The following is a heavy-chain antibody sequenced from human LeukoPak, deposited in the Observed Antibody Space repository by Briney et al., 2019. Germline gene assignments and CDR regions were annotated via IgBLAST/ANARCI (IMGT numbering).Heavy chain of an antibody. CDR2: ISAYNGIT. CDR1: GYTFTSYY. CDR3: ARGPLLWFGELDY. V-gene: IGHV1-18*04. J-gene: IGHJ4*02. D-gene: IGHD3-10*01. Sequence: ASVKVSCKASGYTFTSYYMHWVRQAPGQGLEWMGWISAYNGITNYAQELQGRVTMTTDTSTSTAYMELRSLRSDDTAVYYCARGPLLWFGELDYWGQGTLVTVSS.